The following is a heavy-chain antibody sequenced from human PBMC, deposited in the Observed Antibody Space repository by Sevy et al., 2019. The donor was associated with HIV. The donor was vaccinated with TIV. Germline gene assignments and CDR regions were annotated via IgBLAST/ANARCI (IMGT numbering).Heavy chain of an antibody. Sequence: ASVKVSCKASGYTFTRYSMNWVRQAPGQGLEWIGWINTNTGNPTYAQAFTGRFVFSLDTSVSTAYLKISSLKAEDTAWYYCARAEVDTAIEGFDYWGQGSLVTVSS. D-gene: IGHD5-18*01. CDR2: INTNTGNP. CDR3: ARAEVDTAIEGFDY. V-gene: IGHV7-4-1*02. CDR1: GYTFTRYS. J-gene: IGHJ4*02.